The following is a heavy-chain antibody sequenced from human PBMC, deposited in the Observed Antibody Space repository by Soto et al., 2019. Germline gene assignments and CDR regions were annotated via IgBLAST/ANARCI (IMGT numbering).Heavy chain of an antibody. CDR1: GGSISSGGYY. CDR3: AAGSAYYGMDV. CDR2: IYYSGST. D-gene: IGHD3-10*01. Sequence: SETLSLTCTVSGGSISSGGYYWSWIRQHPGKGLEWIGYIYYSGSTYYNPSLKSRVTISVDTSKNQFSLKLSSVTAADTAVYFCAAGSAYYGMDVWGQGTTVTVSS. J-gene: IGHJ6*02. V-gene: IGHV4-31*03.